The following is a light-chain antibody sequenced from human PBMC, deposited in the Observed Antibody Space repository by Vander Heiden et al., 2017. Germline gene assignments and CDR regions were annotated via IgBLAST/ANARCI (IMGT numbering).Light chain of an antibody. CDR3: SSYTSSSTYV. Sequence: QSALTQPASVSGSPGQSITISCTGTSSDIGLYNYVPWYQQHPGKAPKLMIYEVSNRPSGVSNRFSGSKSGNTASLTISGLQAEDEADYYCSSYTSSSTYVFGTGTKVTVL. V-gene: IGLV2-14*01. CDR2: EVS. J-gene: IGLJ1*01. CDR1: SSDIGLYNY.